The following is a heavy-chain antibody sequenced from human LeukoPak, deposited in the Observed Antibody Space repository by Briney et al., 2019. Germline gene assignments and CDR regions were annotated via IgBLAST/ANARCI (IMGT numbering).Heavy chain of an antibody. CDR1: GFTFTAYT. CDR3: ARANSSSWYYFDY. V-gene: IGHV3-21*01. Sequence: GGSLRLSCAASGFTFTAYTINWVRQAPGKGLEWVSYISGSTTDIYYADSVKGRFTISRDNAKNSLYLQMNSLRAEDTAVYYCARANSSSWYYFDYWGQGTLVTVSS. D-gene: IGHD6-13*01. CDR2: ISGSTTDI. J-gene: IGHJ4*02.